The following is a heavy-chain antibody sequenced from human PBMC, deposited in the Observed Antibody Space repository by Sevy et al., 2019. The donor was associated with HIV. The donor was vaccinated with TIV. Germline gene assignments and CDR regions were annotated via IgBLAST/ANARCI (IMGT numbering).Heavy chain of an antibody. J-gene: IGHJ6*02. CDR1: GFTFSSYA. D-gene: IGHD2-15*01. V-gene: IGHV3-23*01. CDR3: AKGGGLPQVYYYYGMDV. CDR2: FSGSGGST. Sequence: GGSLRLSCAASGFTFSSYAMSWVRQAPGKGLEWVSDFSGSGGSTYYADSVKGRFTISRDNSKNTLYLQMNSLRAEDTAVYYCAKGGGLPQVYYYYGMDVWGQGTTVTVSS.